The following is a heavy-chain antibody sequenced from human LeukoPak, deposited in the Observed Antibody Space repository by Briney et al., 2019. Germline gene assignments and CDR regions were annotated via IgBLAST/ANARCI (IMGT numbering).Heavy chain of an antibody. CDR3: ARSEEYYDSSGYYDY. CDR1: GCTFSSYA. CDR2: IIPILGIA. J-gene: IGHJ4*02. D-gene: IGHD3-22*01. Sequence: SVKVSCKASGCTFSSYAISWVRQAPGQGLEWMGRIIPILGIANYAQKFQGRVTITADKSTSTAYMELSSLRSEDTAVYYCARSEEYYDSSGYYDYWGQGTLVTVSS. V-gene: IGHV1-69*04.